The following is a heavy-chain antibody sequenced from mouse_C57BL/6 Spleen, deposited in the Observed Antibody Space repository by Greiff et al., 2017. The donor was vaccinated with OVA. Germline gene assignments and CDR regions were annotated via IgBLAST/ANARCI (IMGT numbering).Heavy chain of an antibody. D-gene: IGHD1-1*01. Sequence: EVHLVESGGGLVQPKGSLKLSCAASGFSFNTYAMNWVRQAPGKGLEWVARIRSKSNNYATYYADSVKDRFTISRDDSESMLYLQMNNLKTEDTAMYYCGRDKLLRSPYWYFDVWGTGTTVTVSS. J-gene: IGHJ1*03. CDR1: GFSFNTYA. V-gene: IGHV10-1*01. CDR2: IRSKSNNYAT. CDR3: GRDKLLRSPYWYFDV.